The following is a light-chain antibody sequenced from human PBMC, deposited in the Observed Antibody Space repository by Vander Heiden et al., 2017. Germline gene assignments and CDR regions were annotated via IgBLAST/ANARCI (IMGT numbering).Light chain of an antibody. CDR1: SRDVGSYTL. V-gene: IGLV2-23*02. Sequence: QSALTQPSSVSGSPGQSITISCTATSRDVGSYTLVSWYQQHPGKAPKLMIYEVSKRPSGVSNRFSGSKSGNTASLTISGLQAEDEADYYCCSYAGSSTWVFGGGTKLTVL. J-gene: IGLJ3*02. CDR3: CSYAGSSTWV. CDR2: EVS.